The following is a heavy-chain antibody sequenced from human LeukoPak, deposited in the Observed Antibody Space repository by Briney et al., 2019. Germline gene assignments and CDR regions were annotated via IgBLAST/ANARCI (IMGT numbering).Heavy chain of an antibody. V-gene: IGHV3-74*01. CDR2: INSDGSST. D-gene: IGHD1-1*01. J-gene: IGHJ4*02. CDR1: GFTFSSYW. Sequence: GGSLRLSCAASGFTFSSYWMHWVRQAPGKGLVWVSRINSDGSSTSYADSVKGRFTISRDNAKNTLYLQINSLRAEDTAVYYCARGPTGTYGELFDYWGQGTLVTVSS. CDR3: ARGPTGTYGELFDY.